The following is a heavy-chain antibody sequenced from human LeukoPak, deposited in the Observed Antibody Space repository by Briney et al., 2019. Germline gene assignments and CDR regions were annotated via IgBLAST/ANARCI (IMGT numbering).Heavy chain of an antibody. Sequence: SETLSLTCTVSGGSISSYYWSWIRQPPGKGLEWIGYIYYSGSTNYSPSLKSRVTISVDTSKNQFSLKLSSVTAADTAVYYCARRRGGSWFDPWGQGTLVTVSS. CDR1: GGSISSYY. CDR3: ARRRGGSWFDP. D-gene: IGHD6-25*01. CDR2: IYYSGST. V-gene: IGHV4-59*08. J-gene: IGHJ5*02.